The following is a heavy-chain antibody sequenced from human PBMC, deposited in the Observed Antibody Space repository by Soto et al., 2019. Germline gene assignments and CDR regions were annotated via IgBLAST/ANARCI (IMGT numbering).Heavy chain of an antibody. CDR2: IRGNGGST. CDR3: AKSTPGWYFDL. CDR1: GFTFSSYA. V-gene: IGHV3-23*01. J-gene: IGHJ2*01. Sequence: EVQLLESGGGFVQPGGSLRLSCAASGFTFSSYAMSWVRQAPGEGLEWVSVIRGNGGSTYYADSVKRRLTISRDNSKNTLYLQMNSLRAEDTAVYYCAKSTPGWYFDLCGRGTLVTVSS.